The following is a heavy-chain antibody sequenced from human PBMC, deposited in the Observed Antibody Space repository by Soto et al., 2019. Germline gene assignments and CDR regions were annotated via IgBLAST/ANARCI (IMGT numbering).Heavy chain of an antibody. V-gene: IGHV4-30-2*01. J-gene: IGHJ4*02. CDR2: IYHSGST. D-gene: IGHD5-18*01. Sequence: SETLSLTCAVSGGSISSGGYSCSWIRQPPGKGLEWIVYIYHSGSTYYNPSLKSRVTISGDRSKDQFSLKLSCVTAADTAVYYGARRGHRGYSYGIGDWGQGTMLTVSS. CDR1: GGSISSGGYS. CDR3: ARRGHRGYSYGIGD.